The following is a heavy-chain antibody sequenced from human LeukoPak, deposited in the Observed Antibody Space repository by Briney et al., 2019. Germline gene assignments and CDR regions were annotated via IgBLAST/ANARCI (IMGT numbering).Heavy chain of an antibody. Sequence: GGSLRLSCAASGFTVSSNYMSWVRQAPGKGLEWVSVIYSGGSTYYADSVKGRFTISRDNSKNTLYLQMNSLRAEDTAVYYCARDYYDRNWFDPWGQGTLVTVSS. D-gene: IGHD3-3*01. V-gene: IGHV3-66*02. J-gene: IGHJ5*02. CDR3: ARDYYDRNWFDP. CDR1: GFTVSSNY. CDR2: IYSGGST.